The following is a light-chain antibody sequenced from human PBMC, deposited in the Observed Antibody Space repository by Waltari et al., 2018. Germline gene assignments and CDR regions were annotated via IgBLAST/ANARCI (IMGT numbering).Light chain of an antibody. Sequence: QFALTQPASVSGSPGQSITISCTGTSSDIGTYDYVSWYQQHPGEAPKLILYDGSHRPSGVPNRFSGSKSDNTASLTISGLQAEDESDYYCSSFTTRSTWVFGGGTKLTVL. CDR1: SSDIGTYDY. CDR3: SSFTTRSTWV. CDR2: DGS. V-gene: IGLV2-14*03. J-gene: IGLJ3*02.